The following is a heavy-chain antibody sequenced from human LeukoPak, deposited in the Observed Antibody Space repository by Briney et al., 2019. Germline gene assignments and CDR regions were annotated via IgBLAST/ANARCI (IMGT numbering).Heavy chain of an antibody. CDR3: AREAGTTFHYYGMDV. Sequence: PSETLSLTCTVSGGSVSSGSYYWSWIRQPPGKGLEWIGYIYYGGSTNYNPSLKSRVTISVDTSKNQFSLKLSSVTAADTAVYYCAREAGTTFHYYGMDVWGQGTTVTVSS. J-gene: IGHJ6*02. CDR2: IYYGGST. CDR1: GGSVSSGSYY. D-gene: IGHD1-7*01. V-gene: IGHV4-61*01.